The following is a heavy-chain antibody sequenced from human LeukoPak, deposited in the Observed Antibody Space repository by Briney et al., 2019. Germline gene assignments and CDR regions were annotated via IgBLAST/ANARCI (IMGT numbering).Heavy chain of an antibody. CDR2: ISWNSGSI. Sequence: PGGSLRLSCAASGFTFDDYAMHWVRQAPGKGLEWVSGISWNSGSIGYADSVKGRFTISRDNAKNSLYLQMNSLRAEDTALYYCAKDMAYGDYEEAFDIWGQGTMVTVSS. D-gene: IGHD4-17*01. CDR3: AKDMAYGDYEEAFDI. V-gene: IGHV3-9*01. CDR1: GFTFDDYA. J-gene: IGHJ3*02.